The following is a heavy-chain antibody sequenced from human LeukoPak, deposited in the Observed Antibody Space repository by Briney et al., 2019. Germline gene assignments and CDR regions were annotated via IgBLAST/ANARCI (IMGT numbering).Heavy chain of an antibody. CDR2: INSDGSAT. J-gene: IGHJ6*02. V-gene: IGHV3-74*01. CDR1: GFTFSSYW. CDR3: TRDHGLDV. Sequence: GSLRLSCAASGFTFSSYWMSWVRQAPGKGLMWVSQINSDGSATSCADPVKGRCTISRDNAKNMLYLEMNSLRVEDTAVYFCTRDHGLDVWGQGTTVTVSS.